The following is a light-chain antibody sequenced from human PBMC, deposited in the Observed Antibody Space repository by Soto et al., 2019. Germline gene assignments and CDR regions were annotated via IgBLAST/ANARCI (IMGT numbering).Light chain of an antibody. CDR2: WAS. Sequence: DIVMTQSPDSLAVSLGERATINCKTSQSVLYSSNNKNFLAWYQQKPGQPPKLLIYWASTREFGVPDRFSGSGSGTDFTLTISSLQAEDVAAYYCQQYYSPPFTFGPGTKVDIK. CDR3: QQYYSPPFT. J-gene: IGKJ3*01. V-gene: IGKV4-1*01. CDR1: QSVLYSSNNKNF.